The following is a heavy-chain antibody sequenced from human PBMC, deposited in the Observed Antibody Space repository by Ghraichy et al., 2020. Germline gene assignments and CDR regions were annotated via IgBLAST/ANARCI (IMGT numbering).Heavy chain of an antibody. D-gene: IGHD5-18*01. CDR3: ARGSQGGNTWIQLVLPYYYYGMDV. CDR1: GFTFSSYW. CDR2: IKQDGSEK. Sequence: GGSLRLSCAASGFTFSSYWMSWVRQAPGKGLEWVANIKQDGSEKYYVHSVKGRFTISRDNAKNSLYLQMNSLRAEDTAVYYCARGSQGGNTWIQLVLPYYYYGMDVWGQGTTVTVSS. V-gene: IGHV3-7*03. J-gene: IGHJ6*02.